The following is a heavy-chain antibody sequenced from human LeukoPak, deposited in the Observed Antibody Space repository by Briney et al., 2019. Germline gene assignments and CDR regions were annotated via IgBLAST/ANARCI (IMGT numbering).Heavy chain of an antibody. CDR3: ARGGGSGN. V-gene: IGHV3-7*01. Sequence: GGSLTLSCVASGFTFTNYWTTWGRQAPGKGREWVATTNLDGSDKYYVDSVKGRFTISRDNTKNSLYLQMNGLRAEDTAVYYCARGGGSGNWGQGTLVIVSS. J-gene: IGHJ1*01. D-gene: IGHD3-10*01. CDR1: GFTFTNYW. CDR2: TNLDGSDK.